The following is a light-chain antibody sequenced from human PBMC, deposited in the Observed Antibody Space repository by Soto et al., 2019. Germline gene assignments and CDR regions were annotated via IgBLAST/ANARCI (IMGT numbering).Light chain of an antibody. Sequence: QSVLTQPPSASGSPGQSVTISCTGTSSDVGGYNYVSWYQHHPGKAPKLIIYEVYKRPSGVPDRFSGSKSGNTAALTVSGLHAEYEADYDCSSYVGTNSYGFGTGTKVTVL. CDR3: SSYVGTNSYG. V-gene: IGLV2-8*01. CDR1: SSDVGGYNY. J-gene: IGLJ1*01. CDR2: EVY.